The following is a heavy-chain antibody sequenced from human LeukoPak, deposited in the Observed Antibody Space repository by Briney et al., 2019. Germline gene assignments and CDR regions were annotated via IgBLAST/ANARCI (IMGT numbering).Heavy chain of an antibody. J-gene: IGHJ4*02. CDR2: IFYSGST. D-gene: IGHD4-23*01. Sequence: SETLSLTCTVSGGSISSYYWSWIRQPPGKGLEWIGNIFYSGSTYYNPSLKSRVTISVDTSKNQFSLKLSSVTAADTAVYYCARVAPTVGLYFDYWGQGTLVTVSS. V-gene: IGHV4-59*08. CDR3: ARVAPTVGLYFDY. CDR1: GGSISSYY.